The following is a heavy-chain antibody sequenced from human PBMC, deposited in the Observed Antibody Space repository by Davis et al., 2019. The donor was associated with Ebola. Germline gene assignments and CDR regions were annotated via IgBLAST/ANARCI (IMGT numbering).Heavy chain of an antibody. CDR2: ITGSGDST. J-gene: IGHJ4*02. D-gene: IGHD6-13*01. CDR1: GFTFSSYA. V-gene: IGHV3-23*01. CDR3: ANGPGGAAAGTYYFDY. Sequence: GGSLRLSCAASGFTFSSYAMSWVRQAPEKGLEWVSTITGSGDSTNYADSVKGRFTISRDNSKNTLYLQMNSLRAEDTAVYYCANGPGGAAAGTYYFDYWGQGTLVTVSS.